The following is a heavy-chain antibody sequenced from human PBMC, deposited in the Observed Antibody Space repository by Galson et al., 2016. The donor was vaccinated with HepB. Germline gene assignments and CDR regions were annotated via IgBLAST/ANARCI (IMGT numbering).Heavy chain of an antibody. CDR1: RFTFSRYW. J-gene: IGHJ4*02. D-gene: IGHD4-23*01. CDR2: INSDGSST. V-gene: IGHV3-74*01. Sequence: SLRLSCAASRFTFSRYWMHWVRQAPGKGLVWVSRINSDGSSTTYADSVKGRFTISRDNAKNTLYLQMNSLRAEDTAVYYCATRGGGNPLFGYWGQGTLVTVSS. CDR3: ATRGGGNPLFGY.